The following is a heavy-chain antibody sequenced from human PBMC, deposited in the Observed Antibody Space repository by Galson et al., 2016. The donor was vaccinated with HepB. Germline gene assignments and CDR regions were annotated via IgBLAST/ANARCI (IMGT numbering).Heavy chain of an antibody. J-gene: IGHJ4*02. CDR2: ISAGGGST. D-gene: IGHD2-21*02. V-gene: IGHV3-23*01. CDR1: GSTFSNYA. CDR3: AKDVAESPFVVVVTAADY. Sequence: SLRLSCAASGSTFSNYAMTWVRQAPGKGLEWVSAISAGGGSTYYADSVKGRFTVSRDNSKDTLYLQIITLRAEDTATYYCAKDVAESPFVVVVTAADYWGQGTLVTVSS.